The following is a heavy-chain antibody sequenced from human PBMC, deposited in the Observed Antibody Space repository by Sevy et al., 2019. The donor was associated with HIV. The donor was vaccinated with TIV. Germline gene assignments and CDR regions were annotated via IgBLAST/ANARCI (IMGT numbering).Heavy chain of an antibody. J-gene: IGHJ5*02. CDR3: ARDGAVGSGRFDP. CDR1: GDSVSAGSFLWGVNY. D-gene: IGHD2-15*01. V-gene: IGHV4-31*03. Sequence: SETLSLTCTVSGDSVSAGSFLWGVNYWTWLRQPPGEAPEWLGYIYDSGNSPYNPSPKSRLTISVDTSTNHLTLNLISVTAADTAVYYCARDGAVGSGRFDPWGQGILVTVSS. CDR2: IYDSGNS.